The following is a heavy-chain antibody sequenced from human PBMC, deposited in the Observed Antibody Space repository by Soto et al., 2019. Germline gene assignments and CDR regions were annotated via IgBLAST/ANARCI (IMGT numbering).Heavy chain of an antibody. Sequence: GGSLRLSCAASGFTFSSYDMHWVRQATGKGLEWVSAIGTAGDTYYPGSVKGRFTISRENAKNSLYLQMNSLRAEDTAVYYCARGGTRYYYYCMDVWGQGTTVTVSS. CDR2: IGTAGDT. CDR1: GFTFSSYD. CDR3: ARGGTRYYYYCMDV. D-gene: IGHD1-1*01. V-gene: IGHV3-13*01. J-gene: IGHJ6*02.